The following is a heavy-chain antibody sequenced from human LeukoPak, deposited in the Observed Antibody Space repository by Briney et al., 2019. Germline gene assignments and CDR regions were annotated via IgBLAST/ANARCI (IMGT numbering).Heavy chain of an antibody. J-gene: IGHJ4*03. V-gene: IGHV3-33*05. CDR1: GFSFSGHG. Sequence: QPGGSLRLSCAASGFSFSGHGMQWVRQAPGKGLEGVTLISYDGSNEYYSDSVKGRFTISRDNSRNKLYLQMNSLRAEDTAVYYCARFTGSDQGGSFDYWGQGTLVTVSS. CDR2: ISYDGSNE. D-gene: IGHD1-26*01. CDR3: ARFTGSDQGGSFDY.